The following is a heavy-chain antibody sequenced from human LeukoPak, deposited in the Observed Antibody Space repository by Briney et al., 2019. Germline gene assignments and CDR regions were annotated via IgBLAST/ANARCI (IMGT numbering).Heavy chain of an antibody. V-gene: IGHV4-4*07. CDR3: ARGSGSYYESGYYMDV. CDR2: IYTSGST. D-gene: IGHD3-10*01. J-gene: IGHJ6*03. CDR1: GGSISSYY. Sequence: SETLSLTCTVSGGSISSYYWSWIRQPAGKGLEWIGRIYTSGSTNYNPSLKSRVTMSVDTSKNQFSLKLSSVTAADTAVYYCARGSGSYYESGYYMDVWGKGTTVTVSS.